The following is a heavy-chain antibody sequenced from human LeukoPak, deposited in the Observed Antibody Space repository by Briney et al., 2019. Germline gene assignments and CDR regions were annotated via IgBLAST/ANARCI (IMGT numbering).Heavy chain of an antibody. J-gene: IGHJ4*02. Sequence: PGGSLRLSCAASGFTLSNFAMHWVRQATGKGLEWVSAIGTAGDTFYPGSVKGRFTISRENAKNSLYLQMNNLRAEDTAVYYCVKGFHFDWWGQGTLVIVSS. V-gene: IGHV3-13*01. CDR3: VKGFHFDW. CDR1: GFTLSNFA. CDR2: IGTAGDT.